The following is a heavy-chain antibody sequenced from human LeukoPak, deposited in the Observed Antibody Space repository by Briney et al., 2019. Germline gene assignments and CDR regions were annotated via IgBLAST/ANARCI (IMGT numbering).Heavy chain of an antibody. J-gene: IGHJ4*02. V-gene: IGHV3-74*01. Sequence: SGGSLRLSCAASGFTFSTYWMHWVRQAPGKGLVWVSRINTDGSRRDSVEGRFTISRDNAKNTLYPQMNSLRAEDTAVYYCARVSRGNYYFDYWGPGTLVTVSS. CDR1: GFTFSTYW. CDR2: INTDGSR. CDR3: ARVSRGNYYFDY.